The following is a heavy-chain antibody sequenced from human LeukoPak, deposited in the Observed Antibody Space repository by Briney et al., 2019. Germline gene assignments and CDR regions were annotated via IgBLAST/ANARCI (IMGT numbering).Heavy chain of an antibody. D-gene: IGHD3-22*01. Sequence: PSETLSLTWSVSGGSIISSSYYWGWIRPPPGKGLEWIGNIYYSGSTYYNPSLKSRVAISVDTSKNQFSLKLSSVTAADTAVYYCARECEGVWGLYDSSGYYIAWGQGTLVTVSS. V-gene: IGHV4-39*07. CDR2: IYYSGST. J-gene: IGHJ5*02. CDR1: GGSIISSSYY. CDR3: ARECEGVWGLYDSSGYYIA.